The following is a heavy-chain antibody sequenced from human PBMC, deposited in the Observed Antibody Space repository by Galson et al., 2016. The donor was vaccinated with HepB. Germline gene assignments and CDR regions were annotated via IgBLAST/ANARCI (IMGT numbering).Heavy chain of an antibody. CDR2: ITGSGAKT. CDR3: VKWTRSSLFDP. Sequence: SLRLSCAASRFTFSNYSMHWVRQAPGKGLEWVSDITGSGAKTYYADSVKGRFTISRDNSKNTLYLQMNSLRVEDTAVYYCVKWTRSSLFDPWGQGTLVTVSS. J-gene: IGHJ5*02. V-gene: IGHV3-23*01. D-gene: IGHD6-6*01. CDR1: RFTFSNYS.